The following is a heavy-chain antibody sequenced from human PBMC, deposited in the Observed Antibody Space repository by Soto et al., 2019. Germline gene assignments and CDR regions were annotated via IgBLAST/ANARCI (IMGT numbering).Heavy chain of an antibody. CDR2: ISGYNGDT. J-gene: IGHJ6*02. V-gene: IGHV1-18*04. CDR3: ARDKPQQIVGYNYYYGLDV. CDR1: GYTFTSNG. D-gene: IGHD6-6*01. Sequence: QGQLVQSGGEVKKPGASVKVSCKASGYTFTSNGISWVRQAPGQGLEWMGWISGYNGDTDYAQKFQGRVTMTTDTSTRTAYMEVRSLRPDDTAVYYCARDKPQQIVGYNYYYGLDVWGQGTTVTVSS.